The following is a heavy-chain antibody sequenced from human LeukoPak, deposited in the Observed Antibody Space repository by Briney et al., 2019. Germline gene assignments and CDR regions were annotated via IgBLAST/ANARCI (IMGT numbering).Heavy chain of an antibody. CDR2: IKRKTDGGTT. CDR3: ITEDYGDYVWPH. D-gene: IGHD4-17*01. V-gene: IGHV3-15*01. J-gene: IGHJ4*02. Sequence: GGSLRLSCAASGFTFSNAWMSWVRQAPGKGLEWVGRIKRKTDGGTTDYAAPVKGRFTISRDDSKNTLYLQMNSLKTEDTAVYYCITEDYGDYVWPHWGQGTLVTVSS. CDR1: GFTFSNAW.